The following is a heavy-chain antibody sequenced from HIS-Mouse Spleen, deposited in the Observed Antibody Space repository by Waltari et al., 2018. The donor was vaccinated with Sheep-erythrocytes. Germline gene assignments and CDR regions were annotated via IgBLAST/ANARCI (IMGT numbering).Heavy chain of an antibody. J-gene: IGHJ4*02. CDR2: ISYSGSNK. CDR3: ARVSAGELKYYFDY. Sequence: ASGFTFSSYAMHWVRQAPGKGLEWVAVISYSGSNKYYADSVKGRFTISRDNSKNTLYLQMNSLRAEDTAVYYCARVSAGELKYYFDYWGQGTLVTVSS. D-gene: IGHD1-26*01. V-gene: IGHV3-30*04. CDR1: GFTFSSYA.